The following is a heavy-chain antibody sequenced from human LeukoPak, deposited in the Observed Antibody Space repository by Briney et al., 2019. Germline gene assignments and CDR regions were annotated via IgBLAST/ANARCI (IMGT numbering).Heavy chain of an antibody. CDR2: FDPEDGET. J-gene: IGHJ4*02. CDR3: AAGGVYSLLDH. CDR1: GYTFTGYY. D-gene: IGHD5/OR15-5a*01. Sequence: ASVKVSCKASGYTFTGYYMHWVRQAPGQGLEWMGGFDPEDGETIYAQKFQGRFTMTEDTSTDTAYMELRSLRSDDTAVYYCAAGGVYSLLDHWGQGTQVTVSS. V-gene: IGHV1-24*01.